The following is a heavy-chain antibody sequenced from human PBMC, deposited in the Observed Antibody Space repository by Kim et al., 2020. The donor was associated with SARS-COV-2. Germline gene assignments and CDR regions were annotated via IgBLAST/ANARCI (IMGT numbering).Heavy chain of an antibody. CDR2: IYYSGST. Sequence: SETLSLTCTVSGGSISSGGYYWSWIRQHPGKGLEWIGYIYYSGSTYYNPSLKSRVTISVDTSKNQFSLKLSSVTAADTAVYYCARGSGEIRYFDLGDRWGQGTLVTVSS. J-gene: IGHJ4*02. CDR1: GGSISSGGYY. D-gene: IGHD3-9*01. V-gene: IGHV4-31*03. CDR3: ARGSGEIRYFDLGDR.